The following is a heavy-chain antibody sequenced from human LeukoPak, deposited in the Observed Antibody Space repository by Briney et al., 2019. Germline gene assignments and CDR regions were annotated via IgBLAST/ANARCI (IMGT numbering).Heavy chain of an antibody. Sequence: PSETLSLTCTVSGGSISSYYWSWIRQPAGKGLEWIGRIYSSGSTNYNPSLKGRVAMSVDTSNNQFSLKLSSVTAADTAVYYCARGQLIGPQDIVLMVYAYYGMDVWGQGTTVTVSS. CDR2: IYSSGST. CDR1: GGSISSYY. CDR3: ARGQLIGPQDIVLMVYAYYGMDV. V-gene: IGHV4-4*07. D-gene: IGHD2-8*01. J-gene: IGHJ6*02.